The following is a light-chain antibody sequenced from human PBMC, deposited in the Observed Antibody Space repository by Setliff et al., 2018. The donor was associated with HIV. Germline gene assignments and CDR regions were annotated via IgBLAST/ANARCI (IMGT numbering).Light chain of an antibody. V-gene: IGKV1-39*01. CDR3: QLSYSIPLT. J-gene: IGKJ4*01. CDR2: AAS. Sequence: DIQMTQSPSSLSASVGDRVTITCRASQSISTYLNWYQQKPGKAPKLLIYAASSLQSGVPSRFSGSGSGADFTLTISSLQPEDFATYYCQLSYSIPLTVGGGTKVDIK. CDR1: QSISTY.